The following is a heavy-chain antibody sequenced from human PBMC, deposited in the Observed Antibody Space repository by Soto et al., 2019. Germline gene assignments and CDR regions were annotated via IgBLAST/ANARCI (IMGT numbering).Heavy chain of an antibody. CDR1: GYTFTSYG. D-gene: IGHD2-21*02. V-gene: IGHV1-18*01. J-gene: IGHJ3*02. CDR3: ARDILYCGGDCYKDTFDI. CDR2: ISAYKGET. Sequence: QVQLVQSGVEVKKPGASVKVSCKASGYTFTSYGVSWVRQAPGQGLEWMGWISAYKGETNYAQKLRGRVTMTTDTFTNTVYMELRSLRSDDTAVYYCARDILYCGGDCYKDTFDIWGQGTMVTVSS.